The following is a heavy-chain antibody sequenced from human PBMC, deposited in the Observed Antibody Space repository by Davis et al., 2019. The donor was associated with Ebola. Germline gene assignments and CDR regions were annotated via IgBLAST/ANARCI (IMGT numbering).Heavy chain of an antibody. J-gene: IGHJ4*02. D-gene: IGHD3-3*01. V-gene: IGHV3-7*01. CDR1: GFTFSSYW. Sequence: GESLKISCAASGFTFSSYWMNWVRQAPGKGLEWVANIKQDGSEKYYVDSVKGRFTISRDNAKNSLYLQMNSLRAKDTAVYYCARDSYDFWSGYYSVWGQGTLVTVSS. CDR3: ARDSYDFWSGYYSV. CDR2: IKQDGSEK.